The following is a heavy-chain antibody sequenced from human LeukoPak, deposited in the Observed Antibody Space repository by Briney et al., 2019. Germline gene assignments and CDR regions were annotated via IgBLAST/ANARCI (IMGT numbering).Heavy chain of an antibody. CDR2: ISAYNGNT. D-gene: IGHD3-22*01. V-gene: IGHV1-18*01. J-gene: IGHJ4*02. CDR3: AGNEYYDSSGYYGY. Sequence: GASVKVSCKASGYTFTSYGISWVRQAPGQGLEWMGWISAYNGNTNYAQKLQGRVTMTTDTSTSTAYMELSSLRSEDTAVYYCAGNEYYDSSGYYGYWGQGTLVTVSS. CDR1: GYTFTSYG.